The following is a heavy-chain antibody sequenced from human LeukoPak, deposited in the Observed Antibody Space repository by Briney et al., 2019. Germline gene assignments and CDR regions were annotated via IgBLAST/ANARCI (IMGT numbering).Heavy chain of an antibody. CDR1: GGSFSGYY. Sequence: SETLSLTCAVYGGSFSGYYWSWIRQPPGKGLEWIGEINHSGSTNYNPSLKSRVTISVDTSKNQFSLKLSSVTAADTAVYYCATIPYYYYGMDVWGQGTTVTVSS. CDR2: INHSGST. CDR3: ATIPYYYYGMDV. J-gene: IGHJ6*02. D-gene: IGHD2-2*02. V-gene: IGHV4-34*01.